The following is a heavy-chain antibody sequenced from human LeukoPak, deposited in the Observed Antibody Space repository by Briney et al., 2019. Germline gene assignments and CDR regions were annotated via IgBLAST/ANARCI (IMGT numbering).Heavy chain of an antibody. CDR1: GFTFSSYA. D-gene: IGHD5-18*01. CDR2: ISYDGSNK. J-gene: IGHJ6*02. Sequence: GGSLRLSCAASGFTFSSYAMHWVRQAPGKGLEGVAVISYDGSNKYYADSVKGRFTISRANSKNTLYLQMNSLRAEDTAVYYCGRDGIQSYYYYGMDVWGQGTTVTVSS. CDR3: GRDGIQSYYYYGMDV. V-gene: IGHV3-30-3*01.